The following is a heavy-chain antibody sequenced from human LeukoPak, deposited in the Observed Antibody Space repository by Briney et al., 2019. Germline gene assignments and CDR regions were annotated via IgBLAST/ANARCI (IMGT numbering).Heavy chain of an antibody. Sequence: GGSLRLSCAVSGFTFSNYAMSWVRQAPGKGLEWVSIIGYRGGSIYYAYSVQGRFTISRDNSKNTLSLQMNGLRPEDTAVYYCAKSWGYTRPYYNYMDIWGKGTTVAVSS. V-gene: IGHV3-23*01. CDR2: IGYRGGSI. J-gene: IGHJ6*03. CDR1: GFTFSNYA. CDR3: AKSWGYTRPYYNYMDI. D-gene: IGHD3-16*02.